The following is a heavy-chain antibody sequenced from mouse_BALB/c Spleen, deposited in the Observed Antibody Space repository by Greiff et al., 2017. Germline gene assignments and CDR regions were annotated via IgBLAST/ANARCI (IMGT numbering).Heavy chain of an antibody. CDR1: GDSITSGY. CDR2: ISYSGST. J-gene: IGHJ3*01. V-gene: IGHV3-8*02. D-gene: IGHD1-2*01. CDR3: ATHYYGYGAWFAY. Sequence: ESGPSLVKPSQTLSLTCSVTGDSITSGYWNWIRKFPGNKLEYMGYISYSGSTYYNPSLKSRISITRDTSKNQYYLQLNSVTTEDTATYYCATHYYGYGAWFAYWGQGTLVTVSA.